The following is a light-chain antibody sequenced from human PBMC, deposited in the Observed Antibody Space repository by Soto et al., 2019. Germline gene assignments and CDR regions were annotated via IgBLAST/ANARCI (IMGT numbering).Light chain of an antibody. CDR3: QQRSNWPPYT. CDR1: QSVSSY. CDR2: DAS. V-gene: IGKV3-11*01. Sequence: EIVLTQSPATLYLSPGERATLSCRASQSVSSYLAWYQQKPGQAPRLLIYDASNRATGIPARFSGSGSGTDLTLTISSLEPEDFAVYYCQQRSNWPPYTFGQGTKLEIK. J-gene: IGKJ2*01.